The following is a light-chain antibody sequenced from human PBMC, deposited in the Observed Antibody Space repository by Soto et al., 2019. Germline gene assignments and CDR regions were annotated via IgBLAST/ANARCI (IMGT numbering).Light chain of an antibody. CDR2: DAS. Sequence: IGVSQSASTLSLSPGERSTLSSRAIQSVNSYLARYQQTPGLAHRLLIYDASSRATGIPDRFSGSGSGTDFTLTISRLEPEDVEVYLGRMYGRSLPRYRFGQG. J-gene: IGKJ2*03. CDR3: RMYGRSLPRYR. CDR1: QSVNSY. V-gene: IGKV3D-20*01.